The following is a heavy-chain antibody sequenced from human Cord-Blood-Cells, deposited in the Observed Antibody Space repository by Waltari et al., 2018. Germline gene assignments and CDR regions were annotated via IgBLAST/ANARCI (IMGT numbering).Heavy chain of an antibody. CDR1: GGSFSGYY. CDR3: ASGSYYYYYGMDV. V-gene: IGHV4-34*01. CDR2: INHSGST. Sequence: QVQLQQWGAGLLKPSETLSLTCAVYGGSFSGYYWSWIRQPPGKGLGWIGEINHSGSTNYNPSLKSRVTISVDTSKNQFSLKLSSVTAADTAVYYCASGSYYYYYGMDVWGQGTTVTVSS. J-gene: IGHJ6*02.